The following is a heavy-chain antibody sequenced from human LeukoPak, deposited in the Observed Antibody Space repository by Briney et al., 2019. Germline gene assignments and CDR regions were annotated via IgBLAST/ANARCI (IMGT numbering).Heavy chain of an antibody. CDR1: GFTFSNAW. J-gene: IGHJ4*02. V-gene: IGHV3-15*01. CDR3: ARDPYGDYVNYQLAGDLFDY. Sequence: GGSLRLSCAASGFTFSNAWMSWVRQAPGKGLEWVGRIKSKTDGGTTDYAAPVKGRFTISRDDSKNTLYLQMDSLKTEDTAVYYCARDPYGDYVNYQLAGDLFDYWGQGTLVTVSS. D-gene: IGHD4-17*01. CDR2: IKSKTDGGTT.